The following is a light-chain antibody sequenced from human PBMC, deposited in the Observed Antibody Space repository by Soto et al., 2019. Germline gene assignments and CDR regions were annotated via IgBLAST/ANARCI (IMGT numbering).Light chain of an antibody. CDR3: QQYYEWPRGT. Sequence: EIGKTQYPGTLSVSPGERATLSLMASQNVISNLAWYQQRPGQAPRLLIYSASTRATGIPARFSGSGSGTEFTLTISSLQSGDAAVYYCQQYYEWPRGTFGQGTKVDIK. CDR2: SAS. CDR1: QNVISN. V-gene: IGKV3-15*01. J-gene: IGKJ1*01.